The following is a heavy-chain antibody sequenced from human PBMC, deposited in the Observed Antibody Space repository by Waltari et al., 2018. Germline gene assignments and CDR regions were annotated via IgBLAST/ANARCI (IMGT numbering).Heavy chain of an antibody. CDR2: FIPIFGTS. CDR1: GGTFSSYA. CDR3: ARGPLTEKEWLLYRPYGMAV. V-gene: IGHV1-69*13. D-gene: IGHD3-3*01. J-gene: IGHJ6*02. Sequence: VQLVQSGAEVKKPGSSVKVSCKASGGTFSSYAIRWVRQAPGQGLEWMGGFIPIFGTSHYAQKFHVRVTITADESTSTAYMELSSLRSEDTAVYYCARGPLTEKEWLLYRPYGMAVWGQGTTVTVSS.